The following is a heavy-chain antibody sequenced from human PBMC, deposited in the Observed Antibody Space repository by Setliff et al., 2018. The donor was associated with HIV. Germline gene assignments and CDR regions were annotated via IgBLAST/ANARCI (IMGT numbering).Heavy chain of an antibody. J-gene: IGHJ6*03. V-gene: IGHV4-34*01. CDR3: ARDPIGIAARNYYYYYYMDV. CDR1: GGSFSGHY. D-gene: IGHD6-6*01. CDR2: VNHSGST. Sequence: KPSETLSLTCAVYGGSFSGHYWSWIRQPPGKGLEWIGEVNHSGSTNYNPSLKSRVTTSVDTSNNQFSLILSPVTAADTAVYYCARDPIGIAARNYYYYYYMDVWGKGTTVTVSS.